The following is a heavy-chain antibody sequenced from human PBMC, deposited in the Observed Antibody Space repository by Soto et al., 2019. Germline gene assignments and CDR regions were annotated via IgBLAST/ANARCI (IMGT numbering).Heavy chain of an antibody. Sequence: QVQLVESGGGVVQPGRSLRLSCAASGFTFSSYGMHWVRQAPGKGLEWVAVISYDGSNKYYADSVKGRFTISRDNSKNTLYLQMNSLRAEDTAVYYCAKDYVRWVAGLGSYGYFDYWGQGTLVTVSS. CDR3: AKDYVRWVAGLGSYGYFDY. D-gene: IGHD5-18*01. V-gene: IGHV3-30*18. J-gene: IGHJ4*02. CDR1: GFTFSSYG. CDR2: ISYDGSNK.